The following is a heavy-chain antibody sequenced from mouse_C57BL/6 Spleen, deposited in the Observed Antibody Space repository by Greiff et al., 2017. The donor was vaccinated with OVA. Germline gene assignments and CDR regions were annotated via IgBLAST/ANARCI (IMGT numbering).Heavy chain of an antibody. D-gene: IGHD1-1*01. V-gene: IGHV1-81*01. CDR2: IYPRSGNT. CDR1: GYTFTSYG. Sequence: QVHVKQSGAELARPGASVKLSCKASGYTFTSYGISWVKQRTGQGLEWIGEIYPRSGNTYYNEKFKGKATLTADKSSSTAYMELRSLTSEDSAVYFCAIFYYGSRGDYCDYWGQGTTLTVSS. CDR3: AIFYYGSRGDYCDY. J-gene: IGHJ2*01.